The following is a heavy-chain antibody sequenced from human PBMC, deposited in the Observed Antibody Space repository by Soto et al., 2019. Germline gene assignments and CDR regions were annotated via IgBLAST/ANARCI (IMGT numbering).Heavy chain of an antibody. CDR1: GYTFTHYL. Sequence: PGEALKNSCKGSGYTFTHYLIGWGRQMPGKGLEGMGIIYPCNSDTRYSPAFQGQVTIPADKSITTAYLQWSSLKASDTAMYYCAGGGVRGVITRTRDYYGMDVWGQGTTVTVSS. J-gene: IGHJ6*02. CDR3: AGGGVRGVITRTRDYYGMDV. D-gene: IGHD3-10*01. V-gene: IGHV5-51*01. CDR2: IYPCNSDT.